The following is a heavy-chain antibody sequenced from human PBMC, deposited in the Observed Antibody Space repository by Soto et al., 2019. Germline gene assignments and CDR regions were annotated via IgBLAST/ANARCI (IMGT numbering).Heavy chain of an antibody. V-gene: IGHV3-74*01. J-gene: IGHJ3*02. CDR2: IKGDGSYT. CDR3: ARLGSTNTFDI. D-gene: IGHD2-2*01. CDR1: GFTFSDHW. Sequence: PGGSLRLSXAASGFTFSDHWMHWVRQAAGKGLVWVSRIKGDGSYTNYADSVKGRFTIIRDNAKNTLYLQMNSLRAEDTAVYYCARLGSTNTFDIWGLGTKVTVSS.